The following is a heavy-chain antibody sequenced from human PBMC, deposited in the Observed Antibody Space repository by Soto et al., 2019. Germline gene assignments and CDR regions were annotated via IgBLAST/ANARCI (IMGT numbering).Heavy chain of an antibody. J-gene: IGHJ4*02. CDR2: MNPNSGNT. CDR1: GYTFTSYD. D-gene: IGHD2-15*01. CDR3: ASRRCSGGSCYHDY. Sequence: ASVKVSCKASGYTFTSYDINWVRQATGQGLEWMGWMNPNSGNTGYAQKFQGRVTMTRNTSISTACMELSSLRSEDTAVYYCASRRCSGGSCYHDYWGQGTLVTVSS. V-gene: IGHV1-8*01.